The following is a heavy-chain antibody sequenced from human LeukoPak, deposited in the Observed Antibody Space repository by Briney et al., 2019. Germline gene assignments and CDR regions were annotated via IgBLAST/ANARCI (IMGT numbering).Heavy chain of an antibody. V-gene: IGHV5-51*01. CDR1: GYSFNNYW. CDR3: ARAPSINYYDSSGYYPDY. J-gene: IGHJ4*02. D-gene: IGHD3-22*01. Sequence: GESLKISCKGSGYSFNNYWISWVRQMPGKGLECMGIIYPGDSDTGYTPSFHGQVTISADKSISTAYLQWNTLKASDTAMYYCARAPSINYYDSSGYYPDYWGQGTLVTVSS. CDR2: IYPGDSDT.